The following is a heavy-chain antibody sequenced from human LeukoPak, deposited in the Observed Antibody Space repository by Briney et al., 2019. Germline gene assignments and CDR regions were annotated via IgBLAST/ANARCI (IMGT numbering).Heavy chain of an antibody. Sequence: GGSLRLSCAASGFTFSSYGMYWVRQAPGKGLEWVAFIRYDGSNKYYADSVKGRFTISRDNSKNTLYLQMNNLRVEDTAVYYCAGWYDSNGYAWGQGTLVTVSS. CDR1: GFTFSSYG. V-gene: IGHV3-30*02. J-gene: IGHJ5*02. CDR3: AGWYDSNGYA. CDR2: IRYDGSNK. D-gene: IGHD3-22*01.